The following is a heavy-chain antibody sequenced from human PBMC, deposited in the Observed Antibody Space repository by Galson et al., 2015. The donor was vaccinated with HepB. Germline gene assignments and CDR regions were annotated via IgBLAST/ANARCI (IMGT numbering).Heavy chain of an antibody. CDR3: ARDRSLRFLEWLSPADRPMDV. D-gene: IGHD3-3*01. V-gene: IGHV1-18*01. CDR2: ISAYNGNT. CDR1: GYTFTSYG. J-gene: IGHJ6*03. Sequence: SVKVSCKASGYTFTSYGISWVRQAPGQGLEWMGWISAYNGNTNYAQKLQGRVTMTTDTSTSTAYMELRSLRSDDTAVYYCARDRSLRFLEWLSPADRPMDVWGKGTTVTVSS.